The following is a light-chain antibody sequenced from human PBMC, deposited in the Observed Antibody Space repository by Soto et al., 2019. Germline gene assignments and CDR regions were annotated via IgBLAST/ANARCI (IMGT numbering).Light chain of an antibody. CDR1: QDIAIY. Sequence: IQLTQSPPSLSASVGDRVTITFLASQDIAIYLAWYQQKPGEAPKLLIHAASTLHGGVPSRFSGSGSGTDFTLTITSLQAEDFATYYCQQTRTYPSNFGGGTKVDIK. CDR3: QQTRTYPSN. V-gene: IGKV1-9*01. CDR2: AAS. J-gene: IGKJ4*01.